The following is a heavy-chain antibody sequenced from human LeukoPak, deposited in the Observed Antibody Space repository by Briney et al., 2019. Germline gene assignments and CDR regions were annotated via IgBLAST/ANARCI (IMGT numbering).Heavy chain of an antibody. CDR3: ARDRKVGANGRGTTIDY. V-gene: IGHV3-7*01. CDR1: GFTFSSYW. Sequence: GGSLRLSYAASGFTFSSYWMSWVRQAPGKGLEWVANIKQDGSEKYYVDSVKGRFTISRDNAKNSLYLQMNSLRAEDTAVYYCARDRKVGANGRGTTIDYWGQGTLVTVSS. CDR2: IKQDGSEK. D-gene: IGHD1-26*01. J-gene: IGHJ4*02.